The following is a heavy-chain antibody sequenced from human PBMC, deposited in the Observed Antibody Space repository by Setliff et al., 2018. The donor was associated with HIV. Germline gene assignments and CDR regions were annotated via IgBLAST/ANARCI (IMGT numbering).Heavy chain of an antibody. CDR1: GFTFSSYS. Sequence: GVLRLSCAASGFTFSSYSMNWVRQTPGKGLEWVAFIRSEGYGGTTENAASVKGRFTVSRDDSKSIAYLQINSLKTEDTAVYYCTRDKGYAFDIWGQGTMVTVSS. J-gene: IGHJ3*02. CDR3: TRDKGYAFDI. V-gene: IGHV3-49*04. CDR2: IRSEGYGGTT. D-gene: IGHD5-18*01.